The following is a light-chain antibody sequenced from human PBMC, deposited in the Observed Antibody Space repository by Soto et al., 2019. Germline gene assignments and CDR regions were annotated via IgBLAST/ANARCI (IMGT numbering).Light chain of an antibody. Sequence: EIVLAQSPATLSFSPGERATLSCRASQSVSSNYLAWYQQKPGQAPRLLIYGASTRATGIPARFSGSGSGTEFTLTISSLQSEDFAVYYCQQYNNWPSWTFGQGTKVDIK. CDR2: GAS. CDR3: QQYNNWPSWT. J-gene: IGKJ1*01. CDR1: QSVSSN. V-gene: IGKV3-15*01.